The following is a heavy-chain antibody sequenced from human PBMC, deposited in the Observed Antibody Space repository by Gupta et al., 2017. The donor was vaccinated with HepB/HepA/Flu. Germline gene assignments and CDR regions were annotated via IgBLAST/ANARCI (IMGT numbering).Heavy chain of an antibody. V-gene: IGHV4-34*01. CDR1: GGSFSGYY. CDR3: ARGLDYYDSSGYLAHDY. Sequence: QVQLQQWGAGLLKPSETLSLTCAVYGGSFSGYYWSWIRQPPGKGLEWIGEINHSGSTNYNPSLKSRVTISVDTSKNQFSLKLSSVTAADTAVYYCARGLDYYDSSGYLAHDYWGQGTLVTVSS. D-gene: IGHD3-22*01. J-gene: IGHJ4*02. CDR2: INHSGST.